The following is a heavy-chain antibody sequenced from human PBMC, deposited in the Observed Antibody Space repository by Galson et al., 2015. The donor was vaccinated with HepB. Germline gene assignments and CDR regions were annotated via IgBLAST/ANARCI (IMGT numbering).Heavy chain of an antibody. CDR1: GFTFSSYW. CDR2: IKQDGSEK. D-gene: IGHD7-27*01. Sequence: SLRLSCAASGFTFSSYWMSWVRRAPGKGLEWVANIKQDGSEKYYVDSVKGRFTISRDNAKNSLYLQMNSLRAEDTAVYYCARDANWGSWYFDLWGRGTLVTVSS. J-gene: IGHJ2*01. V-gene: IGHV3-7*03. CDR3: ARDANWGSWYFDL.